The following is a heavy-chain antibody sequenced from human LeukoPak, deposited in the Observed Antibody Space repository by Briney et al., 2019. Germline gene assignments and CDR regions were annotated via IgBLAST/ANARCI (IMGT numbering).Heavy chain of an antibody. CDR1: EFNFRSYA. Sequence: PGESLRLSCAGSEFNFRSYAMTWVRQAPGKGLEWVSGISGSADSLYLADAVKGRFTVSRDNSKNTLFLQMNSLRAEDTAVYYCAKFRDGYNLGAFDIWGQGTRVTVSS. D-gene: IGHD5-24*01. J-gene: IGHJ3*02. V-gene: IGHV3-23*01. CDR2: ISGSADSL. CDR3: AKFRDGYNLGAFDI.